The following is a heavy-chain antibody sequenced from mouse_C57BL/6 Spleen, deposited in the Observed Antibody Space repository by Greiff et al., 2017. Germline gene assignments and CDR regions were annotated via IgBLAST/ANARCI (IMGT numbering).Heavy chain of an antibody. Sequence: EVQLVESGGGLVQPKGSLKLSCAASGFTFNTYAMHWVRQAPGKGVEWVARIRSKSSNYATYYADSVKDRFTISRDDSQSMLYLQKNNLKTEDTAMYYCVREYYSNCFAYWGQGTLVTVSA. J-gene: IGHJ3*01. V-gene: IGHV10-3*01. D-gene: IGHD2-5*01. CDR2: IRSKSSNYAT. CDR1: GFTFNTYA. CDR3: VREYYSNCFAY.